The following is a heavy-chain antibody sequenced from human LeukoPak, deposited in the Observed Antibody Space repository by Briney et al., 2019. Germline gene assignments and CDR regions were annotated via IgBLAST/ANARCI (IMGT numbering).Heavy chain of an antibody. V-gene: IGHV3-23*01. Sequence: GGSLRLSCAASGFTFSSYAMSWVRQAPGKGLEWVSAISGSGGSTYYADSVKGRFTISRDNSKNTLYLQMNSLRAEDTAVYYCAKDLTLICSGGSCYHGYYYYGMDVWGQGTTVTVSS. CDR2: ISGSGGST. CDR3: AKDLTLICSGGSCYHGYYYYGMDV. D-gene: IGHD2-15*01. CDR1: GFTFSSYA. J-gene: IGHJ6*02.